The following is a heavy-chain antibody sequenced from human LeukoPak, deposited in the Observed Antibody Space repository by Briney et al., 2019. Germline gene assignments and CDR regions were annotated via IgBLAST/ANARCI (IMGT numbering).Heavy chain of an antibody. CDR1: GYSISSGCY. CDR2: IYHSGST. V-gene: IGHV4-38-2*02. J-gene: IGHJ4*02. D-gene: IGHD5-24*01. Sequence: SETLSLTCTVSGYSISSGCYWGWIRQPPGKGLEWIGSIYHSGSTYYNPSLKSRVTISVDTSKNQFSLKLSSVTAADTAVYYCARVEDGYNDYWGQGTLVTVSS. CDR3: ARVEDGYNDY.